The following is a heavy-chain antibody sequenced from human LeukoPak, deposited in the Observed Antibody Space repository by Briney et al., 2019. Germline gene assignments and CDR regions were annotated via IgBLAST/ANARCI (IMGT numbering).Heavy chain of an antibody. CDR2: MNPNSGNT. CDR3: ARDSSSGWYEFDY. Sequence: GASVKVSCKASGYTFTSYDINWVRQATGQGLEWMGWMNPNSGNTGYAQKFQGRVTMTRNTSISTAYMELSSLRSEDTAMYYCARDSSSGWYEFDYWGQGTLVTVSS. D-gene: IGHD6-19*01. CDR1: GYTFTSYD. V-gene: IGHV1-8*01. J-gene: IGHJ4*02.